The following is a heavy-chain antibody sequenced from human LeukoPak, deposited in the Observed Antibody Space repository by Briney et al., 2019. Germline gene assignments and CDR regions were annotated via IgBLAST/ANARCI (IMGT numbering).Heavy chain of an antibody. D-gene: IGHD3-16*01. CDR3: ARVSFTADVDY. CDR2: ITSSSSYI. J-gene: IGHJ4*02. V-gene: IGHV3-21*01. CDR1: GFSFSSYS. Sequence: KPGGSLRLSCAASGFSFSSYSMNWVRQAPGKGLEWVSSITSSSSYIKYADSVKGRSTISRDNSKNTLYLQMNSLRAEDTAVYYCARVSFTADVDYWGQGTLVTVSS.